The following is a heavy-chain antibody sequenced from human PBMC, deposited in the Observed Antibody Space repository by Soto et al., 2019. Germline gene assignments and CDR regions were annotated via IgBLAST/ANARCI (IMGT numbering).Heavy chain of an antibody. CDR2: IYHSGST. CDR1: GGSISSGGYS. Sequence: QLQLQESGSGLVKPSQTLSLTCAVSGGSISSGGYSWSWIRQPPGKGLEWIGYIYHSGSTYYNPSLKSRDTISVDRSTNQFSLKLSSVTAADTAVYYCAKAGGLGAVAADYWGQGTLVTVSS. V-gene: IGHV4-30-2*01. D-gene: IGHD6-19*01. J-gene: IGHJ4*02. CDR3: AKAGGLGAVAADY.